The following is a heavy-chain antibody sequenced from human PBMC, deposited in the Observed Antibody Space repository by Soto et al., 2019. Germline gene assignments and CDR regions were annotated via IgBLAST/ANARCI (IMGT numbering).Heavy chain of an antibody. J-gene: IGHJ4*02. CDR1: GGTFSTYT. Sequence: GASVKVSCKASGGTFSTYTISWVRQAPGQGLEWMGRIIPILNTVNYAQKFQGRVTITADKSTSTAYMELSSLRSEDTAVYYCARGLGLYYFDYWGQGTLVTVSS. V-gene: IGHV1-69*08. CDR3: ARGLGLYYFDY. D-gene: IGHD1-26*01. CDR2: IIPILNTV.